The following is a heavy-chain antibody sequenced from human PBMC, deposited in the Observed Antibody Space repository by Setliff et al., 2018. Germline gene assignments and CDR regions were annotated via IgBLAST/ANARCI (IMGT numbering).Heavy chain of an antibody. CDR3: ARSFSRREKFLLDY. CDR1: GGSISSYY. Sequence: NPSETLSLTCTVSGGSISSYYWSWIRQPAGKGLEWIGHIYIGGSANYNPSLKSRVTMSIDTSKNQFSLKVSSVTAADTAVYYCARSFSRREKFLLDYWGQGALVTVSS. CDR2: IYIGGSA. V-gene: IGHV4-4*07. J-gene: IGHJ4*02.